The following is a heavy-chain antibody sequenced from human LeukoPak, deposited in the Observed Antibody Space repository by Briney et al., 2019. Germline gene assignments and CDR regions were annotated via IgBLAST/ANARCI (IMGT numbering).Heavy chain of an antibody. J-gene: IGHJ4*02. Sequence: GGALRLSCTASGFTFSDYAMTWGRQAPAKGQERVGFIRNKPNGGTADYAASVKGRFTISRDDSKTIAYLQMNSLKTEDTAVYFCSRAYSTGWLGINDYWGQGTLVTVSS. V-gene: IGHV3-49*04. D-gene: IGHD6-19*01. CDR2: IRNKPNGGTA. CDR3: SRAYSTGWLGINDY. CDR1: GFTFSDYA.